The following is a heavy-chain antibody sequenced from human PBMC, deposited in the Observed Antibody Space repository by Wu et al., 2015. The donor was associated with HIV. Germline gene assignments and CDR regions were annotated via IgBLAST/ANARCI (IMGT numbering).Heavy chain of an antibody. J-gene: IGHJ4*02. CDR3: AREVRQLVHPNHDEGNYFDY. D-gene: IGHD6-6*01. CDR2: IIPIFGTA. V-gene: IGHV1-69*12. Sequence: QVQLVQSGAEVKKPGSSVKVSCKASGGTFSSYAISWVRQAPGQGLEWMGGIIPIFGTANYAQKFQGRVTITADESTSTAYMELSSLRSEDTAVYYCAREVRQLVHPNHDEGNYFDYWGQGTLVTVSS. CDR1: GGTFSSYA.